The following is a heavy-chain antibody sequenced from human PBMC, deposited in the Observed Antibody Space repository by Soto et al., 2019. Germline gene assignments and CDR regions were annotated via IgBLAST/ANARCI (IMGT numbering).Heavy chain of an antibody. D-gene: IGHD2-21*02. J-gene: IGHJ4*01. CDR3: ARAFYCGGDCYFDY. V-gene: IGHV3-33*01. Sequence: QVQLVESGGGVVQPGRSLRLSCAASGFTFSSYGMHWVRQAPGKGLEWVAVIWYDGSNKYYADSVKGRFTISRDNSKNTLYLQMNSLRAEDTAVYYCARAFYCGGDCYFDYWGHVTLVTVSS. CDR1: GFTFSSYG. CDR2: IWYDGSNK.